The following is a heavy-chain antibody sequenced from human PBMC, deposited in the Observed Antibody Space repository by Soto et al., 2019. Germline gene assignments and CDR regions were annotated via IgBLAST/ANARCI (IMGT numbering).Heavy chain of an antibody. CDR2: FDPEDGET. D-gene: IGHD2-15*01. V-gene: IGHV1-24*01. CDR3: ATVVVAATLDAFDL. Sequence: ASVKVSCKVSGYTLTELSMHWVRQAPGRGLEWMGGFDPEDGETIYAQKFQGRVTMTEDTSTDTAYMELSSLRSEDTAVYYCATVVVAATLDAFDLWGQGTMVTVSS. J-gene: IGHJ3*01. CDR1: GYTLTELS.